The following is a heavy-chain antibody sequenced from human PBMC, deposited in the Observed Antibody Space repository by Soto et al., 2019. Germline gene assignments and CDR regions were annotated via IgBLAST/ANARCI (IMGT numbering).Heavy chain of an antibody. D-gene: IGHD5-12*01. J-gene: IGHJ4*02. V-gene: IGHV5-51*01. CDR3: ARQWNFDY. CDR1: GYIFTTYW. Sequence: EVQLVQSGAEVKTPGESLKISCKASGYIFTTYWIAWVRQMPGQGLEWIGIINPIDSDTRYSPSFQAQVTISADKSISTTYLQWSSLKASDTAIYYGARQWNFDYWGQGTLVTVSS. CDR2: INPIDSDT.